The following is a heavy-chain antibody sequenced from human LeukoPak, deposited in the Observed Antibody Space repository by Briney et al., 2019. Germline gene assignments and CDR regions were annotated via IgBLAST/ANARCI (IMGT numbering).Heavy chain of an antibody. J-gene: IGHJ4*02. V-gene: IGHV3-30*02. CDR2: IRNDGSNK. D-gene: IGHD6-13*01. CDR1: GFTFSSYG. CDR3: AREGAGINY. Sequence: GGSLRLSCAASGFTFSSYGMHWVRQAPGKGLEWVAFIRNDGSNKYYADSVKGRFTISRDNSKNTLYLQMNSLRAEDTAVYYCAREGAGINYWGQGALVTVSS.